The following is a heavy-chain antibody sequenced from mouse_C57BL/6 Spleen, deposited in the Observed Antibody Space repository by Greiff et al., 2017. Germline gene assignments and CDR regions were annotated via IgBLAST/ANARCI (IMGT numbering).Heavy chain of an antibody. Sequence: DVKLVESGPGLVKPSQSLSLTCSVTGYSITSGYYWNWIRQFPGNKLEWMGYISYDGSNNYNPSLKNRISITRDTSKNQFFLKLNSVTTEDTATYYCARENLYGSSYDYAMDYWGQGTSVTVSS. V-gene: IGHV3-6*01. CDR3: ARENLYGSSYDYAMDY. CDR2: ISYDGSN. CDR1: GYSITSGYY. D-gene: IGHD1-1*01. J-gene: IGHJ4*01.